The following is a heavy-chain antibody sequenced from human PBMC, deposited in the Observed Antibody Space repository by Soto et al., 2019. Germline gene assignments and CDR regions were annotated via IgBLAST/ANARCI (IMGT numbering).Heavy chain of an antibody. D-gene: IGHD3-10*01. J-gene: IGHJ5*02. V-gene: IGHV3-23*01. CDR3: AKARFGVAPGSNWFDP. CDR1: GFTFSSYA. Sequence: SGGSLRLSCAASGFTFSSYAMSWVRQAPGKGLEWVSAISGSGGSTYYADSVKGRFTISRDNSKNTLYLQMNSLRAEDTAVYYCAKARFGVAPGSNWFDPWGQGTLVTVSS. CDR2: ISGSGGST.